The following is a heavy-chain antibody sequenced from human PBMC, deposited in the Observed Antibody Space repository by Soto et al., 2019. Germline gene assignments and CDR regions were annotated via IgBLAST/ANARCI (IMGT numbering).Heavy chain of an antibody. D-gene: IGHD1-26*01. CDR1: VFTFSSYA. J-gene: IGHJ4*02. CDR2: ISVSGCST. V-gene: IGHV3-23*01. Sequence: GGSLRLSCAASVFTFSSYAMSWVRQAPGKWLEWFSTISVSGCSTXXADSVKGRXTISRYNSKNTXYLQRXSLRAEDTAVYYCANTRSSGSYYYWCQGTLVTVSS. CDR3: ANTRSSGSYYY.